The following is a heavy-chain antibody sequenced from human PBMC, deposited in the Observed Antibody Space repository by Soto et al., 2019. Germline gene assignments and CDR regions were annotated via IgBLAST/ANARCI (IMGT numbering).Heavy chain of an antibody. J-gene: IGHJ5*02. D-gene: IGHD1-26*01. CDR3: ADRQVGATFPVWFDP. Sequence: QITLKESGPTLVKPTQTLTLTCTFSGFSLSTSGLGVAWIRQPPGKALEWLALIYWDDDKRYRPSLKNRLTITKDTSKNQVVLTMTNMDPVDTATYYGADRQVGATFPVWFDPWGPGTLVTVFS. CDR2: IYWDDDK. V-gene: IGHV2-5*02. CDR1: GFSLSTSGLG.